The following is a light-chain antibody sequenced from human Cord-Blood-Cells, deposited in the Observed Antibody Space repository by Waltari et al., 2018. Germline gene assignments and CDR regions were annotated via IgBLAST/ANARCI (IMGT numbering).Light chain of an antibody. CDR1: RSDVGSSNL. J-gene: IGLJ3*02. CDR2: EGS. CDR3: CSYAGSRV. V-gene: IGLV2-23*01. Sequence: QSALTQPASVSGSPGQSITISCTGTRSDVGSSNLVSWYQQHPGKAPKLMIYEGSKRPSGVSNRFSGSKSGNTASLTISVLQAEDEADYYCCSYAGSRVFGGGTKLTVL.